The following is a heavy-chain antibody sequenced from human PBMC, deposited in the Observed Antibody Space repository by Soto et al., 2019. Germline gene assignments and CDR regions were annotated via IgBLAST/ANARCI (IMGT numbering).Heavy chain of an antibody. Sequence: EVHLVESGGGLVQTGGSLRLSCAIFESTVSRDWMNWVRQAPGKGLEWVAHINQDGSEKYYVDSVKGRFTISRDNAKKSLYLQMTSLGPADTAMYYCSGGVGDAFWGQGTLVTVSS. CDR1: ESTVSRDW. CDR2: INQDGSEK. J-gene: IGHJ4*02. D-gene: IGHD1-26*01. CDR3: SGGVGDAF. V-gene: IGHV3-7*04.